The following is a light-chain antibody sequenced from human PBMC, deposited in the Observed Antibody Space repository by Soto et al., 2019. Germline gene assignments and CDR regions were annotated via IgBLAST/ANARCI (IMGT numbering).Light chain of an antibody. V-gene: IGKV3-20*01. J-gene: IGKJ4*01. CDR2: GAS. Sequence: EIVLTQSPGTLSLSPGERATLSCRASQSVSSSYLAWYQQKPAQAPRLLIYGASSRATGIPDRFSGSGSGTDFTLTISRLEPEDFAVYYCQHYGSLVLTFGGGTKVAIK. CDR3: QHYGSLVLT. CDR1: QSVSSSY.